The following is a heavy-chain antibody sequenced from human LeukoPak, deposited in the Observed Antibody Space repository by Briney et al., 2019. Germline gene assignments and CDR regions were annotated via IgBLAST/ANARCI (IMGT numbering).Heavy chain of an antibody. CDR1: GFTFRNYG. CDR3: ARVLRGLYNLVY. CDR2: ISSSSSLI. D-gene: IGHD3-10*01. V-gene: IGHV3-48*02. J-gene: IGHJ4*02. Sequence: GSPGPPCAASGFTFRNYGMNWVRQAPGKGLEWISYISSSSSLIYYADSVKGRFTISRDNAKSSLYLQMNSLRDEDTAVYYCARVLRGLYNLVYWGQGTLVTVSS.